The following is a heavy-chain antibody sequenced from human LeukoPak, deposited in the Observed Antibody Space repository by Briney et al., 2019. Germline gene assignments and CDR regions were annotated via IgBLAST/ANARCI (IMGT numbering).Heavy chain of an antibody. J-gene: IGHJ5*02. CDR1: GYTFTSYG. CDR3: ARVHSSSWYDWFDP. D-gene: IGHD6-13*01. V-gene: IGHV1-18*01. Sequence: ASVKVSCKASGYTFTSYGISWVRQAPGQGLEWVGWISAYNGNTNYAQKLQGRVTMTTDTSTSTAYMELRSLRSDDTAVYYCARVHSSSWYDWFDPWGQGTLVTVSS. CDR2: ISAYNGNT.